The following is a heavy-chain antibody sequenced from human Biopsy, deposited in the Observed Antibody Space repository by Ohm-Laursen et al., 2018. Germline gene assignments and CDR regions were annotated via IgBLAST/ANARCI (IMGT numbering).Heavy chain of an antibody. V-gene: IGHV1-69*01. CDR2: INSMFGTT. J-gene: IGHJ4*02. Sequence: GSSVKVSCKASGGTFSSFGISWVRQAPGQGLEWMGEINSMFGTTNYAQTFQGRVTITADESTSTAYMEVSSLRSEDTAVYYCAKCGVERGRPLAYWGQGTLVTVSS. CDR3: AKCGVERGRPLAY. CDR1: GGTFSSFG. D-gene: IGHD1-1*01.